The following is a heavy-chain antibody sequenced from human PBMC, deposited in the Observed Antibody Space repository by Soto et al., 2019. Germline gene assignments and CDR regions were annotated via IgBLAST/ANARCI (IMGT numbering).Heavy chain of an antibody. Sequence: EVQLVESGGGLVQPGGSLRLSCTASGFTVSDNYMSWVRQAAGKGLEWVSVIYSGGSTYYADSVEGRFTISRDNSKNMLYLQMNSLRAEDTAVYYCARALVRGLMDVWGHGTTVTVSS. CDR3: ARALVRGLMDV. J-gene: IGHJ6*02. CDR2: IYSGGST. CDR1: GFTVSDNY. V-gene: IGHV3-66*01. D-gene: IGHD3-10*01.